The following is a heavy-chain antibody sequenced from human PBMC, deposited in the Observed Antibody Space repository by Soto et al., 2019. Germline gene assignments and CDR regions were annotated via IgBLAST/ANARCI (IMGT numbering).Heavy chain of an antibody. CDR3: ARYIRGPTVFYFDF. J-gene: IGHJ4*02. Sequence: WWSLRLSCSASVFTFSSYAMTWVRQAPGKGLEWVSVITYNGDNTYYADSVKGRFTISRDNSKDTVHLQMNSLRAEDTAVYYCARYIRGPTVFYFDFWGPGVLVTVSS. D-gene: IGHD5-18*01. V-gene: IGHV3-23*01. CDR1: VFTFSSYA. CDR2: ITYNGDNT.